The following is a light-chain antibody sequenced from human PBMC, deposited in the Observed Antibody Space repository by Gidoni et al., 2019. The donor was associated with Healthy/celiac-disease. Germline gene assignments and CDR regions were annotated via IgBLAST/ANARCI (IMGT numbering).Light chain of an antibody. CDR2: GAS. V-gene: IGKV3-20*01. CDR3: QQYGSSRT. J-gene: IGKJ1*01. CDR1: QSVSSSY. Sequence: IVLTQSPGTLSLSPGDRATLSCRASQSVSSSYLAWYQQKPGQAPRLLIYGASSRATGIPDRFSGSGSGTDFTHTISRLEPEDFAVYYCQQYGSSRTFGQGTKVEIK.